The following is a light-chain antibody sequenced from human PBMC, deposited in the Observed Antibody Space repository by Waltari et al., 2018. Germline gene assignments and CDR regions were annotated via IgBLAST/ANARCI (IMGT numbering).Light chain of an antibody. J-gene: IGLJ3*02. CDR3: GSYTSSSSWV. CDR1: SSDVGGYNY. V-gene: IGLV2-14*01. Sequence: QSALTQPASVSGSPGQSITISCTGTSSDVGGYNYVSWYQQPPGKAPKLMIYDVSHRPSGVSNRFSGSKSGNTASLTISGLQAEDEADYYCGSYTSSSSWVFGGGTKLTVL. CDR2: DVS.